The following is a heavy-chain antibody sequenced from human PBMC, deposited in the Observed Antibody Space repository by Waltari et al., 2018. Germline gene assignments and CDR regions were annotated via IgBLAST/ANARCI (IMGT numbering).Heavy chain of an antibody. J-gene: IGHJ4*02. V-gene: IGHV1-3*01. D-gene: IGHD6-19*01. CDR2: INAGNGNT. Sequence: QVQLVQSGAEVKKPGASVKVSCKASGYTFTSYAMHWVRKAPGQRLEWIGWINAGNGNTKYSQKFQGRVTITRDTSASTAYMELSSLRSEDTAVYYCARSPLGIAVAGTFDYWGQGTLVTVSS. CDR3: ARSPLGIAVAGTFDY. CDR1: GYTFTSYA.